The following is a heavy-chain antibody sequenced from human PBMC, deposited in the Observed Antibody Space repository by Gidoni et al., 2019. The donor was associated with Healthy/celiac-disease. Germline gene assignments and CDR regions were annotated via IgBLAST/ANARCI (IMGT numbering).Heavy chain of an antibody. J-gene: IGHJ4*02. Sequence: EVQLVESGGGLVKPGGSLRLSCAASGFTFSSYSMNWVRQAPEKGLEWVSSISSSSSYIYYADSVKGRFTISRDNAKNSLYLQMNSLRAEDTAVYYCARDRYSSGPYYFDYWGQGTLVTVSS. CDR3: ARDRYSSGPYYFDY. CDR2: ISSSSSYI. D-gene: IGHD6-19*01. CDR1: GFTFSSYS. V-gene: IGHV3-21*01.